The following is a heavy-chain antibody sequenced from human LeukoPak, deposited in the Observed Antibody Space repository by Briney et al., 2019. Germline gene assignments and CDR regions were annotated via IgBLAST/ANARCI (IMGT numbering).Heavy chain of an antibody. J-gene: IGHJ4*02. D-gene: IGHD6-19*01. CDR3: AKVGAVSGTVD. CDR2: ISGSGANT. CDR1: GFTFDDYG. Sequence: PGGSLRLSCAASGFTFDDYGMSWVRQAPGKGLEWVSGISGSGANTYYADSAKGRFTISRDNSKNTLYLQMNSLRAEDTAVYYCAKVGAVSGTVDWGQGTLVTVSS. V-gene: IGHV3-23*01.